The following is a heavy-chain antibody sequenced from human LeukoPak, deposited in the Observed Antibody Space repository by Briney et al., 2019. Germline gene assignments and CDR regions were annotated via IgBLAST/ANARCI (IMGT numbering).Heavy chain of an antibody. CDR2: ISGSGGST. J-gene: IGHJ3*02. D-gene: IGHD6-19*01. V-gene: IGHV3-23*01. CDR3: AKDTSSSGWFAFDI. Sequence: AGGTLRLSCAASGFTFSSYGMSWVRQAPGKGLEWVSAISGSGGSTYYADSVKGRFTISRDNSKNTLYLQMNSLRAEDTAVYYCAKDTSSSGWFAFDIWGQGTMVTVSS. CDR1: GFTFSSYG.